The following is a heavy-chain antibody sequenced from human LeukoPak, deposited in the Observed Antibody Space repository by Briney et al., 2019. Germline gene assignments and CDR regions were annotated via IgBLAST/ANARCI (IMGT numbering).Heavy chain of an antibody. CDR1: GFTFSSYA. CDR2: ISYDGRNK. D-gene: IGHD3-22*01. V-gene: IGHV3-30-3*01. J-gene: IGHJ6*02. Sequence: GGSLRLSCAASGFTFSSYAMHWVRQAPGKGLEWVAVISYDGRNKYYADSVKGRFTISRDNSKNTLYLQMNSLRAEDTAVYYCASIADDSSGSPDLDYYYGMDVGGQGTTVTVSS. CDR3: ASIADDSSGSPDLDYYYGMDV.